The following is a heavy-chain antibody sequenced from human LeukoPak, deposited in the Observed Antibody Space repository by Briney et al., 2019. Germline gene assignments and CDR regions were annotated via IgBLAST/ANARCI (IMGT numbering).Heavy chain of an antibody. D-gene: IGHD6-13*01. Sequence: GRSLRLSCAASGFTFDDYAMHWVRQAPGKGLEWVSGISWNSGSIGYADSVKGRFTISRDNAKNSLYLQMNSPRAEDMALYYCAKDLYSSSWYYFDYWGQGTLVTVSS. V-gene: IGHV3-9*03. J-gene: IGHJ4*02. CDR1: GFTFDDYA. CDR3: AKDLYSSSWYYFDY. CDR2: ISWNSGSI.